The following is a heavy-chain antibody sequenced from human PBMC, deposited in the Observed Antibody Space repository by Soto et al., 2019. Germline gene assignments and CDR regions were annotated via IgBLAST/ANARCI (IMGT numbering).Heavy chain of an antibody. J-gene: IGHJ3*02. CDR1: GGSIRSSNYF. Sequence: SETLSLTCSVSGGSIRSSNYFWGWIRQPPGKGLEWIGSVYYSGSAYYNPSLKSRVTISADTSKNQFSLKLNSVTAADTAVYYCARPPTANLDAFEIWGQGTMVTVS. CDR3: ARPPTANLDAFEI. V-gene: IGHV4-39*01. D-gene: IGHD7-27*01. CDR2: VYYSGSA.